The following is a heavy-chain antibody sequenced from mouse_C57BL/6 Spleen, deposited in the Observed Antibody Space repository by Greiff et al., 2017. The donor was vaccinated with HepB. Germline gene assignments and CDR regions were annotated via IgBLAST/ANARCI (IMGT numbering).Heavy chain of an antibody. Sequence: VQLQQPGTELVKPGASVKLSCKASGYTFTSYWMHWVKQRPGQGLEWIGNINPSNGGTNYNEKFKSKATLTVDKSSSTAYMQLSSLTSEDSAVYYCARKGNYGSNYFDYWGKGTTLTVSS. CDR2: INPSNGGT. CDR1: GYTFTSYW. CDR3: ARKGNYGSNYFDY. J-gene: IGHJ2*01. V-gene: IGHV1-53*01. D-gene: IGHD1-1*01.